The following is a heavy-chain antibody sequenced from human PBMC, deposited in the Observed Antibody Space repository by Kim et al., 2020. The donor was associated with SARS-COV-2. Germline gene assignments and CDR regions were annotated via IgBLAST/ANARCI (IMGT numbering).Heavy chain of an antibody. J-gene: IGHJ4*02. D-gene: IGHD3-10*01. CDR2: IYSGGST. CDR3: ARDALYYGSGESLTFDY. Sequence: GGSLRLSCAASGFTVSSNYMSWVRQAPGKGLEWVSVIYSGGSTYYADSVKGRFTISRDNSKNTLYLQMNSLRAEDTAVYYCARDALYYGSGESLTFDYWGQGTLVTVSS. CDR1: GFTVSSNY. V-gene: IGHV3-66*01.